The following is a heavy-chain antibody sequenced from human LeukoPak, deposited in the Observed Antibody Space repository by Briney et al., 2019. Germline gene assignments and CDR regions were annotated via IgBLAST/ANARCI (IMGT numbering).Heavy chain of an antibody. CDR2: ISTYNGNT. CDR1: GYTFTSYG. V-gene: IGHV1-18*01. CDR3: ARRIWSGYYFDY. J-gene: IGHJ4*02. D-gene: IGHD3-3*01. Sequence: ASVKVSCKASGYTFTSYGISWVRQAPGQGLEWLGWISTYNGNTHYAQKLQGRVTMTTDTSTSTAYMELRSLRSDDTAVYYCARRIWSGYYFDYWGQGTLVTVSS.